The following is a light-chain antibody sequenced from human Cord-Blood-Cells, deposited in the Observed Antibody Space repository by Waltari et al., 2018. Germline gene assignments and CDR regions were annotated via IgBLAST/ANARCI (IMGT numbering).Light chain of an antibody. CDR2: AAS. CDR3: QQYYSFPYS. J-gene: IGKJ2*03. Sequence: VIWMTQSPSLLSAYTGDRVTISCRMSQCISSYLAWYQQKPGKAPELLIYAASTVQSGVPARFSGSGSGTDFTLTISCLQSEDFATYYCQQYYSFPYSFGQGTKLEIK. V-gene: IGKV1D-8*01. CDR1: QCISSY.